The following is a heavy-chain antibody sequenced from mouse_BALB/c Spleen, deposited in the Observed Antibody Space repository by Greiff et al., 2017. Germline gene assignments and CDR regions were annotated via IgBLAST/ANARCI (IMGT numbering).Heavy chain of an antibody. V-gene: IGHV1S81*02. CDR2: INPSNGGT. J-gene: IGHJ3*01. CDR1: GYTFTSYY. Sequence: QVQLQQSGAELVKPGASVKLSCKASGYTFTSYYMYWVKQRPGQGLEWIGEINPSNGGTNFNEKFKSKATLTVDKSSSTAYMQLSSLTSEDSAVYYCTRFYGNYAWFAYWGQGTLVTVSA. D-gene: IGHD2-1*01. CDR3: TRFYGNYAWFAY.